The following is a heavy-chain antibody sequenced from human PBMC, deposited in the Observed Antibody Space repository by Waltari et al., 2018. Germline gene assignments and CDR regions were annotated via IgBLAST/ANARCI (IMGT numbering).Heavy chain of an antibody. J-gene: IGHJ4*02. D-gene: IGHD4-17*01. V-gene: IGHV4-34*01. Sequence: QVQLQQSGAGLLKPSATLSLTCAVYGCSFSGYYWSWIRQPPGKGLEWIGEINHSGSTNYNPSLKSRVTIAVDTSKNQFSLKLSSVTAADTAVYYCARGRLGRPFDYWGQGTLVTVSS. CDR2: INHSGST. CDR3: ARGRLGRPFDY. CDR1: GCSFSGYY.